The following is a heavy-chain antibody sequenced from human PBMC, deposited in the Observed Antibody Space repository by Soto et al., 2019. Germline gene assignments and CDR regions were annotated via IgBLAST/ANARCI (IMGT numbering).Heavy chain of an antibody. CDR3: ARDTSGDYYGMDV. CDR2: IYYSGST. J-gene: IGHJ6*02. Sequence: SETLSLTCTVSGGSISSGDYYWSWIRQPPGKGLEWIGYIYYSGSTYYNPSLKSRVTISVDTSKNQFSLKLSSVTAADTAVYYCARDTSGDYYGMDVWGQGTTVTVSS. D-gene: IGHD1-26*01. CDR1: GGSISSGDYY. V-gene: IGHV4-30-4*01.